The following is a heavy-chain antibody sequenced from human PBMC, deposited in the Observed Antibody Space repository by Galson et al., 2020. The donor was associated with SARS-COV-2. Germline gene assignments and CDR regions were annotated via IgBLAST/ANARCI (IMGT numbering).Heavy chain of an antibody. CDR1: GFTFSDYY. CDR2: ISSSGSTI. J-gene: IGHJ6*03. CDR3: ARAGGPPYYYYYMDV. V-gene: IGHV3-11*01. D-gene: IGHD3-10*01. Sequence: GESLKISCAASGFTFSDYYMSWIRQAPGKGLEWVSYISSSGSTIYYADSVKGRITISRDNAKNSLSLQMNSLRAEDTAVYYCARAGGPPYYYYYMDVWGKGTPVTVSS.